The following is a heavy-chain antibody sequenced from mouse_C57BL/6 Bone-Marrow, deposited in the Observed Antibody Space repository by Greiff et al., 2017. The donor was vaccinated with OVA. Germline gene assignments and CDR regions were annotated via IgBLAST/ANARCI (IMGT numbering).Heavy chain of an antibody. Sequence: QVQLQQPGAELVKPGASVKMSCKASGYTFTSYWITWVKQRPGQGLEWIGDIYPGSGSTNYNEKFMSKATLTVDTSSSHAYLQLSSLNSAASAVSCCARNDYDWYWYVEVWGTGTTVTVSS. V-gene: IGHV1-55*01. CDR2: IYPGSGST. CDR1: GYTFTSYW. CDR3: ARNDYDWYWYVEV. D-gene: IGHD2-4*01. J-gene: IGHJ1*03.